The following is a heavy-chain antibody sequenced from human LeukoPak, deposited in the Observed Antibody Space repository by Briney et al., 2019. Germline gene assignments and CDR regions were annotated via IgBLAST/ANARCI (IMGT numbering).Heavy chain of an antibody. CDR1: GGSISSYY. Sequence: SETLSLTCTVSGGSISSYYWSWIRQPPGKGLEWIGYIYYSGSTNYNPSLKSRVTISVDTSKNQFSLKLSSVTAADTAVYYCAREGSSGHYSDYWGQGTLVTVSS. J-gene: IGHJ4*02. CDR2: IYYSGST. D-gene: IGHD3-22*01. V-gene: IGHV4-59*01. CDR3: AREGSSGHYSDY.